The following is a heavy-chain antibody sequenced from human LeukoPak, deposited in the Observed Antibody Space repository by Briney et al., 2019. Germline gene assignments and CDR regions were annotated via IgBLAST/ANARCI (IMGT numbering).Heavy chain of an antibody. V-gene: IGHV3-23*01. CDR1: GFTFSSYG. D-gene: IGHD6-13*01. Sequence: SGGSLRLSCAASGFTFSSYGMGWVRQAPGKGLEWVSAISNSGGSTPYADSVKGRFTISRDNSKNTLYLQMNSLRGEDTAVYYCARGPWSAAGYNGMDVWGQGTTVTVSS. CDR2: ISNSGGST. CDR3: ARGPWSAAGYNGMDV. J-gene: IGHJ6*02.